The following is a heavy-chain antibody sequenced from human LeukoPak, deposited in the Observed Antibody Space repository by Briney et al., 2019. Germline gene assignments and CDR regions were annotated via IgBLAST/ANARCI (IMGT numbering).Heavy chain of an antibody. J-gene: IGHJ4*02. CDR2: IYYSGST. V-gene: IGHV4-59*01. CDR3: ARGVAGSGMTPNY. CDR1: GGSISSYY. Sequence: PSETLSLTCTVSGGSISSYYWSWIRQPPGKGLEWIGYIYYSGSTNYNPSLKSRVTISVDTSKSQSSLKLTSVTTADTAVYYCARGVAGSGMTPNYWGQGTLVTVSS. D-gene: IGHD3-10*01.